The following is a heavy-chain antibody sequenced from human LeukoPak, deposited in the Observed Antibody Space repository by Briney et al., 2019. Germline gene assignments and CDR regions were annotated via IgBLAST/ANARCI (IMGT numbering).Heavy chain of an antibody. J-gene: IGHJ4*02. V-gene: IGHV5-51*01. CDR3: ARRGVWEPNYFDY. CDR1: GYSFINYG. CDR2: IYPGDSDT. Sequence: GESLKISCKGSGYSFINYGIGWVRQMPGKGLEWMGIIYPGDSDTRYSPSFEGQVTISTDKSISTAYLQWSSLKASDTAMYYCARRGVWEPNYFDYWGQGTLVTVSS. D-gene: IGHD1-26*01.